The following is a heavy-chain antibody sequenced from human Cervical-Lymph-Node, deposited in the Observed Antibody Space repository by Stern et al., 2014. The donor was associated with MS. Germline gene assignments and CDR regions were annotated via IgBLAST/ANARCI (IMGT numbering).Heavy chain of an antibody. CDR2: ISAYNGNT. D-gene: IGHD1-1*01. Sequence: QVQLVQSGNEVKKPGASVKVSCEASGYTFTSYGISWVRQAPGQWLEWMGWISAYNGNTNYEQKFQDRVTMTTDTSTSTVYMELRNLRSGDAALYYCARAAGILDFWGQGTLVTVSS. V-gene: IGHV1-18*01. J-gene: IGHJ4*02. CDR1: GYTFTSYG. CDR3: ARAAGILDF.